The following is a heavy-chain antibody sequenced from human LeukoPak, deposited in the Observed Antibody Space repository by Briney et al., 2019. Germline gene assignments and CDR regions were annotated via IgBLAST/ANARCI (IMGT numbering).Heavy chain of an antibody. D-gene: IGHD3-16*01. V-gene: IGHV3-23*01. CDR2: ISGSGGST. J-gene: IGHJ4*02. CDR1: GFTFSSYA. CDR3: AKGPWGMQLAFFDY. Sequence: GGSLRLSCAASGFTFSSYAMSWVRQAPGKGLEWVSGISGSGGSTYYADSVKGRSTISRDESKSTLYLQLNSLRVDDTAVYYCAKGPWGMQLAFFDYWGQGTLVTVSS.